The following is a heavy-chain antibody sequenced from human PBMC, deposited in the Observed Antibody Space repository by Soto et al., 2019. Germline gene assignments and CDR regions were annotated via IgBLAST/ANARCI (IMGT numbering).Heavy chain of an antibody. D-gene: IGHD3-3*01. V-gene: IGHV1-18*01. J-gene: IGHJ6*02. Sequence: ASVKVSCKASGYTFTSYGISWVRQAPGQGLEWMGWISAYNGNTNYAQKLQGRVTMTTDTSTSTAYMELRSLRSDDTAVYYCATPVYYEFWSDWHYYGMDVWGQGTTVAVSS. CDR3: ATPVYYEFWSDWHYYGMDV. CDR2: ISAYNGNT. CDR1: GYTFTSYG.